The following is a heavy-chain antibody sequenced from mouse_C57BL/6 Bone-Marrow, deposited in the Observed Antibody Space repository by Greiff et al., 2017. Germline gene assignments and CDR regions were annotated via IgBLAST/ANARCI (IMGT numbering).Heavy chain of an antibody. Sequence: EVKLVESGAELVRPGASVKLSCTASGFNIKDDYMHWVKQRPEQGLEWIGWIDPENGDTEYASKFQGKATITADTSSNTAYLQLSSLTSEDTAVYYWTTTWDDYWGQGTTLTVSS. V-gene: IGHV14-4*01. CDR3: TTTWDDY. J-gene: IGHJ2*01. CDR1: GFNIKDDY. CDR2: IDPENGDT. D-gene: IGHD4-1*01.